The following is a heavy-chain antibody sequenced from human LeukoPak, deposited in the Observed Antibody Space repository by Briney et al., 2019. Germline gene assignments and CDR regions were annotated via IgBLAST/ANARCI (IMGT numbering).Heavy chain of an antibody. D-gene: IGHD5-18*01. CDR2: FDPEDGET. CDR1: GYTLTELS. Sequence: ASVKVSCKVSGYTLTELSMHWVRQAPGKGLEWMGGFDPEDGETIYAQKFQGRVTMTEDTSTDTAYMELSGLRSEDTAVYYCAISLSGGYSYDLPFDYWGQGTLVTVSS. J-gene: IGHJ4*02. V-gene: IGHV1-24*01. CDR3: AISLSGGYSYDLPFDY.